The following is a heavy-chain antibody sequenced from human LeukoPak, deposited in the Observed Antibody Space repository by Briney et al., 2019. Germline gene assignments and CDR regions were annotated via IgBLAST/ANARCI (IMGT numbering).Heavy chain of an antibody. V-gene: IGHV1-18*01. Sequence: ASVNVSCRASGYTFTSYGISWVRQAPGQGLEWMGWISAYNGNTNYAQKLQGRVTMTTDTSTSTAYMELRSLRSDDTAVYYCARTASGSYAPGVFDYWGQGTLVTVSS. D-gene: IGHD1-26*01. CDR3: ARTASGSYAPGVFDY. J-gene: IGHJ4*02. CDR1: GYTFTSYG. CDR2: ISAYNGNT.